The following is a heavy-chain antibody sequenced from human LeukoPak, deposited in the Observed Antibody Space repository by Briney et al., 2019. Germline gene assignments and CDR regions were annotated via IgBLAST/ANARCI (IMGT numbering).Heavy chain of an antibody. CDR2: IYSSGST. CDR1: GGSIRNYY. Sequence: SETLSLTCTVSGGSIRNYYWSWIRQPAGKGLEWIGRIYSSGSTNYNPSLQSRVTMSVDTSKNQFSLKLSSVTAADTAVYYCARGSSGWYSIDYWGQGTLVTVSS. J-gene: IGHJ4*02. D-gene: IGHD6-19*01. CDR3: ARGSSGWYSIDY. V-gene: IGHV4-4*07.